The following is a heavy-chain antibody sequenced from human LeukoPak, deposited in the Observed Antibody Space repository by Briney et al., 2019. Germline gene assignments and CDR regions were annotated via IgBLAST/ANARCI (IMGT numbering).Heavy chain of an antibody. CDR2: IYTSGST. CDR1: GGSISSYY. Sequence: SETLSLTCTVSGGSISSYYWSWIRQPAGKGLEWIGRIYTSGSTNYNPSLKSRVTRSVDTSKNQFSLKLSSVTAADTAVYYCARDRRGSGSYYNPATYYFDYWGQGTLVTVSS. D-gene: IGHD3-10*01. J-gene: IGHJ4*02. V-gene: IGHV4-4*07. CDR3: ARDRRGSGSYYNPATYYFDY.